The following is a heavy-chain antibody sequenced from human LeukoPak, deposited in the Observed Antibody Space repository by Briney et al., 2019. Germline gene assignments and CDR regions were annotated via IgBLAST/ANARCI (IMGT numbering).Heavy chain of an antibody. CDR2: INSDGSST. Sequence: GGSLRLSCAASGFTFSSYWMHWVRQAPGKGLVWVSRINSDGSSTSYADSVKGRFTISRDNAKNTLYLQMNSLRAEDTAVYYYARASWVYYGSGSDFDYWGQGTLVTVSS. CDR1: GFTFSSYW. D-gene: IGHD3-10*01. V-gene: IGHV3-74*01. CDR3: ARASWVYYGSGSDFDY. J-gene: IGHJ4*02.